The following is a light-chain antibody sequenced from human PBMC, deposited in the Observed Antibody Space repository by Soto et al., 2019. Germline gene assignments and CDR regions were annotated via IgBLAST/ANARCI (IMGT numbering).Light chain of an antibody. J-gene: IGKJ1*01. CDR3: QQSYSTPPT. CDR1: QSISTY. V-gene: IGKV1-39*01. CDR2: AAS. Sequence: DIQMTQSPSSLSASVGDRVTITCRASQSISTYLNWYQQTPGKAPKFLIYAASSLQSGVPSRFSGSGSGTDFTLTISSLHPEDSATYYCQQSYSTPPTFGQGTKVDIK.